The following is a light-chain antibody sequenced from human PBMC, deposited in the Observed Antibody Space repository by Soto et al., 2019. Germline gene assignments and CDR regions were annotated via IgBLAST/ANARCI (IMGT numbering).Light chain of an antibody. CDR2: EVT. CDR3: CSYTTGSTFV. CDR1: SSDVGNYNL. V-gene: IGLV2-23*02. Sequence: QSVLTQPASVSGSPGQSTTISCTGTSSDVGNYNLVSWYQQHPGKVPKLMIYEVTKRPSGISDRFSGSKSGNTASLTISGLQAEDEADYYCCSYTTGSTFVFGTGTKVTVL. J-gene: IGLJ1*01.